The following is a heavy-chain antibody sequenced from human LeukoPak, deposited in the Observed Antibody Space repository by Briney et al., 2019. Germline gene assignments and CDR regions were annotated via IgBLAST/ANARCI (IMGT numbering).Heavy chain of an antibody. Sequence: SETLSLTCTVSGGSISSYYWSWIRQPPGKGLEWIGYIYYSGSTNYNPSLKSRVTISVDTSKNQFSLKLSYVTAADTAVYYCARHKLARGAIVLGWLDPWGQGTLVTVSS. V-gene: IGHV4-59*08. CDR3: ARHKLARGAIVLGWLDP. J-gene: IGHJ5*02. CDR1: GGSISSYY. CDR2: IYYSGST. D-gene: IGHD2-8*02.